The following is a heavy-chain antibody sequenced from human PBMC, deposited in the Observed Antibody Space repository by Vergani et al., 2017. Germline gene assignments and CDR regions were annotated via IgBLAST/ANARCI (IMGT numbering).Heavy chain of an antibody. J-gene: IGHJ4*02. Sequence: QLQLQESDSRLVNPSQTLSLTCTLSGDAISRDTYSWNWVRQPPGKPLEWIGSVYYSGTTYYNPSLGGRVTMSIDKSKNHFSLTLTSVTAADSALYYCARHGGSGNFYHLFDSWGQGTLVTVSS. D-gene: IGHD3-10*01. CDR3: ARHGGSGNFYHLFDS. V-gene: IGHV4-30-2*01. CDR2: VYYSGTT. CDR1: GDAISRDTYS.